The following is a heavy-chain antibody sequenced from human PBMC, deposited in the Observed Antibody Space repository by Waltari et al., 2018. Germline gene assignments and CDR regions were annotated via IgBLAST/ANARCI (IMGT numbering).Heavy chain of an antibody. D-gene: IGHD6-6*01. CDR1: GYTFTRSD. J-gene: IGHJ4*02. V-gene: IGHV1-8*03. Sequence: QVQLVQSGAEVKKPGASVKVSCKASGYTFTRSDINWVRQATGQGREWRGGMNPNSGKTGDAQKVKGRGTITRNTSISTAYMELSSRRDEDTAVHYCALLGIAAHHFDCWGQGTLVTVYS. CDR3: ALLGIAAHHFDC. CDR2: MNPNSGKT.